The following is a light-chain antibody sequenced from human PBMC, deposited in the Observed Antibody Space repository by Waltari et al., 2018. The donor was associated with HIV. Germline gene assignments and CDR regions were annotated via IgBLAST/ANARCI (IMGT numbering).Light chain of an antibody. Sequence: EIVLTQSPGTLSLSPGEGGTLSCRASQTIDRRSLAWYQQRPGQAPRLIISGASNRATGIPDRCSGSGSGTSFTLTISRLEPEDFAVYFCQQYATSVRTFGQGTKVEIK. V-gene: IGKV3-20*01. J-gene: IGKJ1*01. CDR3: QQYATSVRT. CDR1: QTIDRRS. CDR2: GAS.